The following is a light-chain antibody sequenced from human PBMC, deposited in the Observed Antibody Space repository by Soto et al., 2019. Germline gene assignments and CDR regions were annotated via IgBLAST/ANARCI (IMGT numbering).Light chain of an antibody. Sequence: EIVLTQSPATPSLSPGERATLSCRASHSVSSYLAWYQQKAGQAPRLLIYDASKRASGIPARFSGSGSGTDFTLTISSLEPEDFAVYYCQQRDRWPPIFTFGPGTKVDIK. V-gene: IGKV3-11*01. J-gene: IGKJ3*01. CDR1: HSVSSY. CDR3: QQRDRWPPIFT. CDR2: DAS.